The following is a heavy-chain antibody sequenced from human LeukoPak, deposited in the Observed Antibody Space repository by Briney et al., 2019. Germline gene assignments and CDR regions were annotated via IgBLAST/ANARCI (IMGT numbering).Heavy chain of an antibody. CDR2: INRDGSER. Sequence: GGSLRLSCAASGFTFSNYWMTWVRQAPGKGLEWVANINRDGSERYYVDSVKGRFTVSRDDAKSSLYLQMNSLRAEDTAVYYCARRNAMDVWGQGTTVIVFS. CDR1: GFTFSNYW. J-gene: IGHJ6*02. CDR3: ARRNAMDV. V-gene: IGHV3-7*03.